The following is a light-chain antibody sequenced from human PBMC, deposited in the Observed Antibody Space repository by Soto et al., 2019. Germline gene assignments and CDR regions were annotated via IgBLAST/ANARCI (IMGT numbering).Light chain of an antibody. CDR2: DAS. J-gene: IGKJ1*01. Sequence: DIQMTQSPSSLSSSVGDGVTVTCRASQSISSYVSWYQQKPGKAPKLLIYDASSLESGVPSRFSGSGSGTEFTLTISSLQPDDFATYYCQHYNSYGTFGQGTKVDIK. V-gene: IGKV1-5*01. CDR3: QHYNSYGT. CDR1: QSISSY.